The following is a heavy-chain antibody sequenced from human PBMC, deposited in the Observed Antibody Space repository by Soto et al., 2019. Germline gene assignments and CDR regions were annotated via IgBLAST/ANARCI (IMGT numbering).Heavy chain of an antibody. V-gene: IGHV1-46*01. Sequence: ASVKVSCKASGHTFTSYYMHWVRQAPGQGLEWMGIINPSGGSTSYAQKFQGRVTMTRDTCTSTVYMELSSLRSEDTAVYYCARGNTMIVVVTGFGYWGQGTLVTVSS. CDR2: INPSGGST. J-gene: IGHJ4*02. CDR3: ARGNTMIVVVTGFGY. CDR1: GHTFTSYY. D-gene: IGHD3-22*01.